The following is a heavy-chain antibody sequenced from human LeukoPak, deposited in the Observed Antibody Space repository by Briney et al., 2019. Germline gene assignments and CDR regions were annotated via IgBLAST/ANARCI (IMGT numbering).Heavy chain of an antibody. D-gene: IGHD3-10*01. V-gene: IGHV3-15*01. CDR2: IKSKTDGGTT. CDR1: GFTFSNAW. CDR3: TAYYFGSGSYCNPHY. Sequence: PGGSLRLSCAASGFTFSNAWMSWVRQAPGKGLEWVGRIKSKTDGGTTDYAAPVKGRFTISRDDSENTLFLQMNSLKTEDTAVYYCTAYYFGSGSYCNPHYWGQGTLVT. J-gene: IGHJ4*02.